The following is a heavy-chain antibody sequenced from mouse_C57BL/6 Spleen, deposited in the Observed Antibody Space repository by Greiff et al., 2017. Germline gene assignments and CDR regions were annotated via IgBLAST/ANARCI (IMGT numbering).Heavy chain of an antibody. V-gene: IGHV1-15*01. Sequence: VQLVESGAELVRPGASVTLSCKASGYTFTDYEMHWVKQTPVHGLEWIGAIDPETGGTAYNQKFKGKAILTADKSSSTAYIELRSLPSEDSAVYYCTRGAYGSSFFGYWGQGTTLTVSS. CDR2: IDPETGGT. J-gene: IGHJ2*01. CDR1: GYTFTDYE. CDR3: TRGAYGSSFFGY. D-gene: IGHD1-1*01.